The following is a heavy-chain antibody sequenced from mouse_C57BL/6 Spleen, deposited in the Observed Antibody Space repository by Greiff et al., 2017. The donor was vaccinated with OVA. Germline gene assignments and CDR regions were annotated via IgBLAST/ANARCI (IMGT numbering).Heavy chain of an antibody. CDR2: ISGGGGNT. CDR3: SRPFYYGSSGAWFAY. V-gene: IGHV5-9*01. CDR1: GFTFSSYT. J-gene: IGHJ3*01. Sequence: EVKLVESGGGLVKPGGSLKLSCAASGFTFSSYTMSWVRQTPEKRLEWVATISGGGGNTYYPDSVKGRVTLSRDNAKNTLYLQMSSLRSEDAALYYCSRPFYYGSSGAWFAYWGKGTLVTVSA. D-gene: IGHD1-1*01.